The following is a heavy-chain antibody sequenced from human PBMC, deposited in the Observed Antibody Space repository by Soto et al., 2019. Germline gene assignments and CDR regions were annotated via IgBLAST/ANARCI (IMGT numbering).Heavy chain of an antibody. CDR3: ARDNGFGESDV. J-gene: IGHJ6*02. CDR2: ISAYNGNT. V-gene: IGHV1-18*01. CDR1: GYSFTSYG. D-gene: IGHD3-10*01. Sequence: QVQLVQSGAEVKKPGASVKVSCKAPGYSFTSYGISWVRQAPGQGLEWMGWISAYNGNTTYAQKLQGRVTMTTDTSTGTAYMELRRLRSDDTAVYYCARDNGFGESDVWGQGTTVTASS.